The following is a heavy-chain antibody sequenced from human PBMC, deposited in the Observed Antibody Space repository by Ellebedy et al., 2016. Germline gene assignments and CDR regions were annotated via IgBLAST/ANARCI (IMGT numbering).Heavy chain of an antibody. J-gene: IGHJ6*02. CDR3: ARHQPSYGSGSYYTNYYGMDV. V-gene: IGHV4-39*01. D-gene: IGHD3-10*01. CDR1: GGSISRSTYY. CDR2: IYFSGNT. Sequence: SETLSLTCTVSGGSISRSTYYWGWIRQPPGKGLEWIGSIYFSGNTYYNPSLKSRVTISVDTSKKQFSLRLSSVTAADTAVYYCARHQPSYGSGSYYTNYYGMDVWGQGTTVTVSS.